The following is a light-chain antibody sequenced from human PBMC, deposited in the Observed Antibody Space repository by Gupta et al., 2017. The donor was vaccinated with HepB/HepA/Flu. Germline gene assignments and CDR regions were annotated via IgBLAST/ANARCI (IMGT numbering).Light chain of an antibody. J-gene: IGKJ4*01. Sequence: DIQMTQSPSSLSASVGDRVTITCRTSQRINIYLNWFQQKPGEAPKLLIYAASSLQSGVPSRFIGSGSGADFTLTISRLQPEDFATYYCQHSDCTPITFGRGTKVEIK. V-gene: IGKV1-39*01. CDR1: QRINIY. CDR2: AAS. CDR3: QHSDCTPIT.